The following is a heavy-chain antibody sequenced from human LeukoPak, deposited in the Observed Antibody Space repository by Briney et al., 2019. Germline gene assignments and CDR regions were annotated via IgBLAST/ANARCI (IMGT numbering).Heavy chain of an antibody. CDR3: ARDLRGIFDY. D-gene: IGHD3-3*01. Sequence: PSQTLSLTCTVSGGSISSGGYYWSWIRQPPGKGLEWIGYIYHSGSTYYNPSLKSRVTISVDKSKNQFSLKLSSVTAADTAVYYCARDLRGIFDYWGQGTLVTVSS. V-gene: IGHV4-30-2*01. CDR2: IYHSGST. CDR1: GGSISSGGYY. J-gene: IGHJ4*02.